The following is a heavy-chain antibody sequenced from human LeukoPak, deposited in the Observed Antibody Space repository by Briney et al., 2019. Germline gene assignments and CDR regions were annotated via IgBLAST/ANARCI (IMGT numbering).Heavy chain of an antibody. J-gene: IGHJ3*02. CDR1: GFTFSSYA. CDR3: ARDRGYSYGYDAFDI. V-gene: IGHV3-23*01. D-gene: IGHD5-18*01. CDR2: LSGSGGSI. Sequence: GGSLRLSCAASGFTFSSYAMSWVRQAPGKGLEWVSGLSGSGGSIYYADSVKGRFTLSRDNSKNTLYLQMNSLRAEDTAVYYCARDRGYSYGYDAFDIWGQGTMVTVSS.